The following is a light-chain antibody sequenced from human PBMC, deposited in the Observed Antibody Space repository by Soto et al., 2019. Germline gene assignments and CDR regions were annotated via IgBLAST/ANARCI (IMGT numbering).Light chain of an antibody. CDR2: RAS. CDR3: QQCGSSPWT. Sequence: EIVLTQSPGTLSLSPGERVTLSCRASQSVGSNCLAWYQQQPGQAPRLLIYRASSRAAGIPDRFSGSGSGTDFTRTISRLEPDDFAVYYCQQCGSSPWTFGQGTKVEIK. J-gene: IGKJ1*01. CDR1: QSVGSNC. V-gene: IGKV3-20*01.